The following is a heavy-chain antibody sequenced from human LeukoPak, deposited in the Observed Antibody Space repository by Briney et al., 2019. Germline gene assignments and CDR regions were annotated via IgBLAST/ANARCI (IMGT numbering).Heavy chain of an antibody. CDR2: IRQDGSEK. Sequence: PGGSLRLSCEVFGFTFTDYWMNWVRQAPGKGPEWVASIRQDGSEKTYVDSVKGRFTISRDNTKNSLSLQLNDLRAVDTAVYYCARDGTAAGLYFDLWGQGTLVTVSS. J-gene: IGHJ4*01. CDR3: ARDGTAAGLYFDL. V-gene: IGHV3-7*01. CDR1: GFTFTDYW. D-gene: IGHD6-13*01.